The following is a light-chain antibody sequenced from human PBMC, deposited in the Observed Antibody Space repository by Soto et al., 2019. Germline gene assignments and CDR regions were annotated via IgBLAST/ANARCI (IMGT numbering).Light chain of an antibody. V-gene: IGLV2-14*01. J-gene: IGLJ2*01. CDR3: STLVV. Sequence: QSALTQPASVSGSPGQSITISCTGTSSDVGGYNYVSWYQQHPGKAPKLMIYEVSNRPSGVSNRFSGSKSGNTASLTISGHQAEDEADSSSSTLVVFGGGTQLTVL. CDR1: SSDVGGYNY. CDR2: EVS.